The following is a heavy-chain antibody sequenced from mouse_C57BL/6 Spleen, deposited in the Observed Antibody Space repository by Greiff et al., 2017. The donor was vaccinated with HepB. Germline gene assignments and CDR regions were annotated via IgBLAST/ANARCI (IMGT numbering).Heavy chain of an antibody. J-gene: IGHJ3*01. D-gene: IGHD1-1*02. V-gene: IGHV1-20*01. CDR3: ARSPLIYGPFAY. CDR2: INPYNGDT. CDR1: GYSFTGYF. Sequence: EVQRVESGPELVKPGDSVKISCKASGYSFTGYFMNWVMQSHGKSLEWIGRINPYNGDTFYNQKFKGKATLTVDKSSSTAHMELRSLTSEDSAVYYCARSPLIYGPFAYWGQGTLVTVSA.